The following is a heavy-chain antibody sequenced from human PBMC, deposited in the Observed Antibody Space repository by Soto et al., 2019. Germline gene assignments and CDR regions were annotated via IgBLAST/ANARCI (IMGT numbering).Heavy chain of an antibody. Sequence: SETLSLTCTVSGGSVSSGSYYWSWIRQPPGKGLEWIGYIYYSGSTNYNPSLKSRVTISVDTSKNQFSLKLSSVTAADTAVYYRARDLGGSGSYYRYFDYWGQGTLVTVSS. V-gene: IGHV4-61*01. CDR1: GGSVSSGSYY. D-gene: IGHD3-10*01. J-gene: IGHJ4*02. CDR3: ARDLGGSGSYYRYFDY. CDR2: IYYSGST.